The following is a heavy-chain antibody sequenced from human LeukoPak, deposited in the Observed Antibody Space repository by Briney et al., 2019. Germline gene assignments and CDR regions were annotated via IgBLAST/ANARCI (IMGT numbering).Heavy chain of an antibody. D-gene: IGHD1-26*01. CDR1: GGSISNFY. CDR2: IYSSGTT. Sequence: KASETLSLTCIVSGGSISNFYWSWLRQPAGKGLEWLGRIYSSGTTNYNPSLKSRVTMSVDTSKNEFSLKLSSVTAADTAVYYCARGMDSNFWYIGWFDSWGHGTLVTVSS. J-gene: IGHJ5*01. V-gene: IGHV4-4*07. CDR3: ARGMDSNFWYIGWFDS.